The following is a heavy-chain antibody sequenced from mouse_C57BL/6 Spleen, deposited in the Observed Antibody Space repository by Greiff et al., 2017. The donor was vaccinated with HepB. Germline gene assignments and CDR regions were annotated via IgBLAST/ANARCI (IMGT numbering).Heavy chain of an antibody. J-gene: IGHJ3*01. CDR2: INPSSGYT. CDR3: AAYYVYSSCFAY. D-gene: IGHD1-1*02. V-gene: IGHV1-7*01. CDR1: GYTFTSYW. Sequence: QVQLQQSGAELAKPGASVQLSCKASGYTFTSYWMHWVKQRPGQGLEWIGYINPSSGYTKYNQKFKDKAPLTADKSSSTAYMQLSSLTYEDSAVYDVAAYYVYSSCFAYWCDVALVTVSA.